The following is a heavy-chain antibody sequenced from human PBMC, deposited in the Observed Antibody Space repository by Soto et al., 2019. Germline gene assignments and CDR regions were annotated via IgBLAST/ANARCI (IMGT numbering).Heavy chain of an antibody. CDR2: IYYSGST. J-gene: IGHJ3*02. D-gene: IGHD3-10*01. Sequence: SETLSLTCTVSGGSISSGDYYWSWIRQPPGKGLEWIGYIYYSGSTNYNPSLKSRVTISVDTSKNQFSLKLSSVTAADTAVYYCASKFGELLADAFDIWGQGTMVTVSS. V-gene: IGHV4-30-4*01. CDR3: ASKFGELLADAFDI. CDR1: GGSISSGDYY.